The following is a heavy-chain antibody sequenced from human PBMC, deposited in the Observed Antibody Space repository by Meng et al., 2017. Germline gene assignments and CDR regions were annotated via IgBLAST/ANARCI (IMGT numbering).Heavy chain of an antibody. CDR2: IRSKANSYAT. CDR3: TVYLYSDHVHYYYYGMDV. D-gene: IGHD3-16*01. V-gene: IGHV3-73*01. Sequence: GESLKISCAASGFTFSGSAMHWVRQASGKGLEWVGRIRSKANSYATAYAASVKGRFTISRDDSKNTAYLQINNLKTEDNAVYYCTVYLYSDHVHYYYYGMDVWGQGTTVTVSS. CDR1: GFTFSGSA. J-gene: IGHJ6*02.